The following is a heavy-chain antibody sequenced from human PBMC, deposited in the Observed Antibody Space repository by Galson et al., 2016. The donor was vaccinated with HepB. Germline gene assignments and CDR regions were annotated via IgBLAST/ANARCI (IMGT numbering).Heavy chain of an antibody. CDR2: ISNSGGST. J-gene: IGHJ4*02. D-gene: IGHD3-22*01. V-gene: IGHV3-23*01. CDR3: AKDRDSYDSSGLDY. CDR1: GFTFSSYA. Sequence: SLRLSCAASGFTFSSYAMSWVRQAPGKGLEWISAISNSGGSTYYADSVKARFTISRDKSKNTLYLQMNSLRAEDTAVYYCAKDRDSYDSSGLDYWGQGTLVTVSS.